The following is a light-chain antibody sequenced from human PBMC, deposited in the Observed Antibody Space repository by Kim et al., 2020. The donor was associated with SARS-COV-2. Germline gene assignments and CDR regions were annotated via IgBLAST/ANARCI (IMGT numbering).Light chain of an antibody. CDR3: MQATQWPYT. J-gene: IGKJ2*01. CDR2: RVS. V-gene: IGKV2-30*02. CDR1: QSLLHSNGDTY. Sequence: QPASLSCRSSQSLLHSNGDTYLNWFHQRPGQSPRRLIYRVSDRDSGVPDRISGSGSGTDFTLRISRVEAEDVGVYYCMQATQWPYTFGQGTKLEI.